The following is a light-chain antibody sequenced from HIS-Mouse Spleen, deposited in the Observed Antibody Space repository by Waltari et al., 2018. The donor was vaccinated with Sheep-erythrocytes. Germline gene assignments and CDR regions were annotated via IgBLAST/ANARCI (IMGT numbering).Light chain of an antibody. Sequence: QSALTQPASVSGSPGQSITISCTGTRSDVGSYNLVSWYQHHPGKAPKLMIYEGSKRPSGVSNRFSGSKSGNTASLTISGLQAEDEADYYCCSYAGSSTPWVFGGGTKLTVL. J-gene: IGLJ3*02. CDR3: CSYAGSSTPWV. V-gene: IGLV2-23*01. CDR2: EGS. CDR1: RSDVGSYNL.